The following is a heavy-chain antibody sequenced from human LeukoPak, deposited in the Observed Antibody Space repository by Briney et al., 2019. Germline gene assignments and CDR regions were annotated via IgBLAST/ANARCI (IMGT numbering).Heavy chain of an antibody. J-gene: IGHJ4*02. Sequence: GGSLRLSCAASGFTFSSYSMNWVRQAPGKGLEWVSSISSSSSYIYYADSVKGRLTISRDNAKNSLYLQMNSLRAEDTAVYYCARDLYSYGTYYFDYWGQGTLVTVSS. V-gene: IGHV3-21*01. CDR3: ARDLYSYGTYYFDY. CDR2: ISSSSSYI. D-gene: IGHD5-18*01. CDR1: GFTFSSYS.